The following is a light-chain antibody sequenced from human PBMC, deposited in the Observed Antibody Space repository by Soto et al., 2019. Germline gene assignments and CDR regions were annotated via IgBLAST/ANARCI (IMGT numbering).Light chain of an antibody. V-gene: IGKV3-15*01. J-gene: IGKJ1*01. CDR1: QSVKNN. CDR3: QHYDSWPVVT. CDR2: GAF. Sequence: VMTQSPATLSVSPGERATLSCRASQSVKNNLAWYQQKRGQSPRLLIFGAFTRATGVPARFSGSGSGTEFTLTLSSLQSEDCAVYYCQHYDSWPVVTFGQGTKVEI.